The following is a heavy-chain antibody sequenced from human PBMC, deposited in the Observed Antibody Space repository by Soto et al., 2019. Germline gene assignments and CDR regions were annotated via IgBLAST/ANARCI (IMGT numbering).Heavy chain of an antibody. CDR2: IRGYNGNT. Sequence: QVQLVQSGAEVKKPGASVTVSCKTSGYTFSNYGINWVRQAPGQGLEWMGWIRGYNGNTNYAQTVQGRVTMTKETSTGTEYMELRSLKSDDTAIYYCSRFIMVGGWFDPNYYHGMDVWGQGTTVTVSS. V-gene: IGHV1-18*01. D-gene: IGHD6-19*01. J-gene: IGHJ6*02. CDR3: SRFIMVGGWFDPNYYHGMDV. CDR1: GYTFSNYG.